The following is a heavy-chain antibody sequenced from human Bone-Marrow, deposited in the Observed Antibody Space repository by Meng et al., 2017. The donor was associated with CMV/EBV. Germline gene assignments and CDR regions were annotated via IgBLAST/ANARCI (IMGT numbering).Heavy chain of an antibody. CDR3: ARSWHADWYFDL. CDR1: GITFSTYA. D-gene: IGHD5-12*01. CDR2: ISFDGNNK. Sequence: GESLKISCAASGITFSTYAMHWVRQAPGKGLEWVAVISFDGNNKYYADSVKGRFTISRDNSENTLYLQMNSLRAEDTAVYYCARSWHADWYFDLWGRGTLVTVSS. V-gene: IGHV3-30*04. J-gene: IGHJ2*01.